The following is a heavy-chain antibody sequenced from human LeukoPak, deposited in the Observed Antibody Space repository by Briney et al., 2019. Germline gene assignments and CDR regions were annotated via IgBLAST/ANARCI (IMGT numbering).Heavy chain of an antibody. Sequence: GSLRLSCAASGFTFSAFWMRWIRQPPGKGLEWIGYIYYSGSTNYNPSLKSRVTISVDTSKNQFSLKLSSVTAADTAVYYCARVDDYGDYHFDYWGQGTLVTVSS. J-gene: IGHJ4*02. V-gene: IGHV4-59*01. CDR3: ARVDDYGDYHFDY. CDR1: GFTFSAFW. D-gene: IGHD4-17*01. CDR2: IYYSGST.